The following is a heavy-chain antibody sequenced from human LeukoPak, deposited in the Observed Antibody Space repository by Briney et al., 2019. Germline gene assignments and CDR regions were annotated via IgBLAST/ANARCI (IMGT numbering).Heavy chain of an antibody. J-gene: IGHJ3*02. V-gene: IGHV5-10-1*01. CDR2: IDPSDSDN. CDR3: ARLRVRGVIGAFDI. CDR1: GYSFTSYW. Sequence: GESLKISCRGSGYSFTSYWISWVRQMPGKGLEWMGRIDPSDSDNNYRPSFQGHVTTSADKSISTAYLQWSSLKASDTAMYYCARLRVRGVIGAFDIWGQGTMVTVSS. D-gene: IGHD3-10*01.